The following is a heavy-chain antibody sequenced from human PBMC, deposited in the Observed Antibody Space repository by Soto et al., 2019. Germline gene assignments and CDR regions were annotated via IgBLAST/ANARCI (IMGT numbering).Heavy chain of an antibody. CDR2: ISANGGST. CDR3: ARGFATGVWFFAP. J-gene: IGHJ5*02. Sequence: EVQLVESGGGLVQPGGSLRLSCVASGFTFSSCGMHWVRQSPGKGLEYVSAISANGGSTLYANSVKGRFTVSRDNSKNTMYLQMGSLRVEDMAVYYSARGFATGVWFFAPGGQGTLVTVSS. D-gene: IGHD3-16*01. CDR1: GFTFSSCG. V-gene: IGHV3-64*01.